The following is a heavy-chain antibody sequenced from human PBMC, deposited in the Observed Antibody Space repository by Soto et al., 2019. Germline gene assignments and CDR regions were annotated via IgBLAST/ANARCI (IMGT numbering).Heavy chain of an antibody. CDR2: IYYSGST. Sequence: QLQLQESGPGLVKPSETLSLTCTVSGGSISSSSYYWGWIRQPPGKGLGWIGSIYYSGSTYYNPSLKSRVTISVDTSKNQFSLKLSSVTAADTAVYYCARHRGYGSGSQADYWGQGTLVTVSS. D-gene: IGHD3-10*01. CDR3: ARHRGYGSGSQADY. CDR1: GGSISSSSYY. J-gene: IGHJ4*02. V-gene: IGHV4-39*01.